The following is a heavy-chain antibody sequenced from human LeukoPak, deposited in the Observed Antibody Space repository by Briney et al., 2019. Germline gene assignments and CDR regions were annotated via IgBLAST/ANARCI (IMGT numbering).Heavy chain of an antibody. V-gene: IGHV3-9*01. J-gene: IGHJ6*03. CDR2: ISWNSGSI. CDR1: GFTFDDYA. D-gene: IGHD1-26*01. CDR3: ARDAYTGNYGDYYYYYMDV. Sequence: GGSLRLSCAASGFTFDDYAMHWVRQAPGKGLEWVSGISWNSGSIGYADSVKGRFTISRDNAKNSLYLQMNSLRDEDTAVYYYARDAYTGNYGDYYYYYMDVWGKGTTVTISS.